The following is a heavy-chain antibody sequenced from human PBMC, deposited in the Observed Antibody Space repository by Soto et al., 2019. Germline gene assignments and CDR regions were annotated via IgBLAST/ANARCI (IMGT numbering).Heavy chain of an antibody. V-gene: IGHV4-39*01. D-gene: IGHD2-2*01. J-gene: IGHJ4*02. CDR2: IYYSGST. CDR1: GGSISSSSYY. Sequence: PSETLSLTCTVSGGSISSSSYYWGWIRQPPGKGLEWIGSIYYSGSTYYNPSLKSRVTISVDTSKNQFSLKLSSVTAADTAVYYCARYSGGYQLLWLGFDYWGQGTLVTVSS. CDR3: ARYSGGYQLLWLGFDY.